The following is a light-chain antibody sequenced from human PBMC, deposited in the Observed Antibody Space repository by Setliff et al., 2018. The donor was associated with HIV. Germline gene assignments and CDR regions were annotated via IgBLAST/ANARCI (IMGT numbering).Light chain of an antibody. CDR2: DNS. J-gene: IGLJ1*01. CDR1: NIGSKS. Sequence: SYELTQPPSVSVAPGKTARITCGVNNIGSKSVHWYQQKPGQAPVLVVYDNSDRLSGIPERFSGSNSGNTATLTISRVEAGDEADYYCQVWDSSSDHHVFGTGTKVTVL. V-gene: IGLV3-21*03. CDR3: QVWDSSSDHHV.